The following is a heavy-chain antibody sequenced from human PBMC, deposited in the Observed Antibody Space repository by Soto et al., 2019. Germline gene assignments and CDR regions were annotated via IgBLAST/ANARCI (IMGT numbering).Heavy chain of an antibody. CDR3: ARGLSSYYYGSGSYGGGYYYYGMDV. Sequence: PSETLSLTCAVYGGSFSGYYWSWIRQPPGKGLEWIGEINHSGSTNYNPSLKSRVTISVDTPKNQFSLKLSSVTAADTAVYYCARGLSSYYYGSGSYGGGYYYYGMDVW. J-gene: IGHJ6*01. D-gene: IGHD3-10*01. CDR2: INHSGST. V-gene: IGHV4-34*01. CDR1: GGSFSGYY.